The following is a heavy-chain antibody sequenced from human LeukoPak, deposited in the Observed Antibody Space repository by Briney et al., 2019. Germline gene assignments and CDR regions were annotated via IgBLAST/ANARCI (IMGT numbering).Heavy chain of an antibody. CDR1: GGSISSSNW. V-gene: IGHV4-4*02. CDR3: ARGGVVPAAHFDY. Sequence: SETLSLTCAVSGGSISSSNWWSWVRQPPGKGLEWIGEIYHSGSTNYNPSLKSRVTISVDKSKNQFSLKLSSVTAADTAVYYCARGGVVPAAHFDYWGQGTLVTVSS. CDR2: IYHSGST. D-gene: IGHD2-2*01. J-gene: IGHJ4*02.